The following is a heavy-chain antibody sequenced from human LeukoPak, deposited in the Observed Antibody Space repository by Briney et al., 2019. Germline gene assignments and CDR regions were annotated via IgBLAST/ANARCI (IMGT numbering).Heavy chain of an antibody. CDR1: GGSISSYY. J-gene: IGHJ4*02. Sequence: SETLSLTCTVSGGSISSYYWSWIRQPPGKGLEWIGYIYYSGSTNYNPSLKSRVTISVDTSKNQLSLKLSSVTAADTAVYYCARGDYVWGSYRYPGSFDYWGQGTLVTVSS. D-gene: IGHD3-16*02. CDR3: ARGDYVWGSYRYPGSFDY. V-gene: IGHV4-59*01. CDR2: IYYSGST.